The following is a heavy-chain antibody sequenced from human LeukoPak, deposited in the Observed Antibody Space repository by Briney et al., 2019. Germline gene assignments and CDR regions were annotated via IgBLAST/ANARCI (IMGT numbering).Heavy chain of an antibody. V-gene: IGHV3-23*01. D-gene: IGHD3-22*01. Sequence: GGSLRLSCAASGFTFSSFPMSWVRQAPGKGLEWVSVISGGGVSTYYADSVKGRFTISRDNSKNSLYMQMNSLRAEDTAVYYCARGTHYYNTSGYWDDGGDAFDIWGQGTMVTVSS. CDR2: ISGGGVST. CDR1: GFTFSSFP. J-gene: IGHJ3*02. CDR3: ARGTHYYNTSGYWDDGGDAFDI.